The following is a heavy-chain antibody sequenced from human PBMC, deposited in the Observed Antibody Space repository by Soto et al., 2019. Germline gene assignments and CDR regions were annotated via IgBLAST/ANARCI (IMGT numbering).Heavy chain of an antibody. J-gene: IGHJ4*02. CDR2: INVDGRKT. V-gene: IGHV3-74*01. CDR1: GFPFSTYW. Sequence: EVQLVESGGGLVQPGGSLRLSCAASGFPFSTYWMHWVRQAPGKGLVWVSRINVDGRKTSYADSVEGRFTISRDNAKNTLYLQMNSLRTEDTAVYYCARVGVGAYYFDNWGQGDLVTVSS. D-gene: IGHD1-26*01. CDR3: ARVGVGAYYFDN.